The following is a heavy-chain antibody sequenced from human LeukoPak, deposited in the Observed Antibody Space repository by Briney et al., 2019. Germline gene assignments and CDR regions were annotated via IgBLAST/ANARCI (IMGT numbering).Heavy chain of an antibody. CDR3: VKDFSAMYYYMDV. J-gene: IGHJ6*03. CDR2: ISYDGSDK. CDR1: GFTFSSYE. V-gene: IGHV3-30*18. Sequence: GGSLRLSCAASGFTFSSYEMNWVRQAPGKGLEWVAVISYDGSDKFYGDSVKGRFTISRDNSKSTLYLQMNSLRDEDTAVYYCVKDFSAMYYYMDVWGKGTTVTVSS. D-gene: IGHD5-18*01.